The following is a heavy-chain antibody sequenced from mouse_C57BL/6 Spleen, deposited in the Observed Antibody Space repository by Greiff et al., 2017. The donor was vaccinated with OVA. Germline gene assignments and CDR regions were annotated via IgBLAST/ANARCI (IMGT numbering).Heavy chain of an antibody. V-gene: IGHV1-9*01. CDR3: ASKGLYYDYDAFAY. D-gene: IGHD2-4*01. Sequence: VQLQQSGAELMKPGVSVKLSCKATGYTFTGYWIEWVKQRPGHGLEWIGEILPGSGSTNYNEKFKGKATFTADTSSNTAYMQLSSLTTEDSAIYYCASKGLYYDYDAFAYWGQGTLVTVSA. CDR2: ILPGSGST. CDR1: GYTFTGYW. J-gene: IGHJ3*01.